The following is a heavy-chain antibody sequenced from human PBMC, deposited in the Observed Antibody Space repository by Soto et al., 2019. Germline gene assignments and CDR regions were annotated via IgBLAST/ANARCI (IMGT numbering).Heavy chain of an antibody. J-gene: IGHJ6*02. D-gene: IGHD6-13*01. CDR2: ISYDGSNK. CDR1: VFTFSSYG. V-gene: IGHV3-30*18. CDR3: AKDRRSSSPYYYYYGMDV. Sequence: GCLLLSCAAYVFTFSSYGMRWVRQAPGQGLEWVAVISYDGSNKYYADSVKGRFTISRDKSKNTLYLQMNRLRAEDTAVYYCAKDRRSSSPYYYYYGMDVWGQGTTVTVSS.